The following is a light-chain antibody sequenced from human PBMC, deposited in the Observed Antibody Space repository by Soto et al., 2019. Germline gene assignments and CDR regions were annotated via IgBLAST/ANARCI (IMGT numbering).Light chain of an antibody. J-gene: IGLJ2*01. Sequence: QPVLTQSPSASASLGASVKLTCTLSSGHSNYAIAWHQQQPEKGPRYLMKLNSDGSHSKGDGIPDRFSGSSSGAERYLTISSLQSEDEADYYCQTWGTGTVIFGGGTK. CDR3: QTWGTGTVI. CDR2: LNSDGSH. CDR1: SGHSNYA. V-gene: IGLV4-69*01.